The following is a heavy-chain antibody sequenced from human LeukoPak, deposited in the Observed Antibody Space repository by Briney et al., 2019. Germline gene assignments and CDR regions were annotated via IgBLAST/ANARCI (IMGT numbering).Heavy chain of an antibody. CDR2: IWNDGDNK. CDR1: GFNFNSFG. J-gene: IGHJ4*02. CDR3: ARVRYSSGWNYFDC. V-gene: IGHV3-33*01. D-gene: IGHD6-25*01. Sequence: PGGSLRLSCAASGFNFNSFGMHWVRQAPGKGLEWVAVIWNDGDNKYYADSVKGRFTISRDNSKNTMYLQMNSLIAEYTAVYYCARVRYSSGWNYFDCWGQGTLVTVSS.